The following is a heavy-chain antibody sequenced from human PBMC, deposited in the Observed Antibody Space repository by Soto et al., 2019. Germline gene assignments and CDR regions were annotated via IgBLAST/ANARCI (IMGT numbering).Heavy chain of an antibody. Sequence: TLSLTCTVSGGSTSSGGFYWSWIRQHPGKGLEWIGYIYYSGISYYNPSLKSRVSISLDTSRNQFSMTLNSVTAADTAVYYCERNGYTYGMDVWGQGATVTVSS. D-gene: IGHD5-18*01. CDR2: IYYSGIS. CDR3: ERNGYTYGMDV. J-gene: IGHJ6*02. V-gene: IGHV4-31*03. CDR1: GGSTSSGGFY.